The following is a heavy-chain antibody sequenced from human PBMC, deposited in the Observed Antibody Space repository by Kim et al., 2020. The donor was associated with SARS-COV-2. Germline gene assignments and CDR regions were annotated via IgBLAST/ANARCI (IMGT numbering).Heavy chain of an antibody. CDR2: ISGDGGST. Sequence: GGSLRLSCAASGFTFDDYAMHWVRQAPGKGLDWVSLISGDGGSTYYADSVKGRFTISRDNSKNSLYLQMNSLRTEDTALYYCAALSIAVAGTSGSWGQGTLVTVSS. CDR1: GFTFDDYA. CDR3: AALSIAVAGTSGS. V-gene: IGHV3-43*02. D-gene: IGHD6-19*01. J-gene: IGHJ4*02.